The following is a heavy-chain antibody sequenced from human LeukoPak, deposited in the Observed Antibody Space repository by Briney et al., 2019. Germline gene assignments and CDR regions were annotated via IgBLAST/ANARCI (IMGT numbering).Heavy chain of an antibody. CDR1: GFTFSSFA. J-gene: IGHJ4*02. D-gene: IGHD1-26*01. Sequence: GSLRLSCAASGFTFSSFAMSWVRQAPGKGLEWVSYISSSSSTIYYADSVKGRFTISRDNAKNSLYLQMNSLGAEDTAVYYCASRSGSYAIDYWGQGTLVTVSS. V-gene: IGHV3-48*01. CDR3: ASRSGSYAIDY. CDR2: ISSSSSTI.